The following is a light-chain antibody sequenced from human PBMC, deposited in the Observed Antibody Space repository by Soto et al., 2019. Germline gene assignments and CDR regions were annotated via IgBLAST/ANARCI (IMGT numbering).Light chain of an antibody. V-gene: IGKV1-5*03. J-gene: IGKJ2*01. Sequence: DIQMTKSPSTLSAFVGDRVTITCRASRSITTWLAWYQQKPGKAPNLLISKASNLESGVPSRFSGTGSGTEFTLTISSLQPDDFATYYCQHYNNFPYTFGQGTKLEIK. CDR2: KAS. CDR1: RSITTW. CDR3: QHYNNFPYT.